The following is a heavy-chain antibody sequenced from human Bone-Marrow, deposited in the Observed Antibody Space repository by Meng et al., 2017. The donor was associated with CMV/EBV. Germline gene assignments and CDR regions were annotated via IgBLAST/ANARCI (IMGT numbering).Heavy chain of an antibody. CDR3: AREGVVPAATPFDP. Sequence: ASVKVSCKASGYTFTGYYMHWVRQAPGKGLEWMGWINPNSGGTNYAQKFQGRVTMTRDTSISTAYMELSRLRSDDTAVYYCAREGVVPAATPFDPWGQGTLVTVSS. J-gene: IGHJ5*02. CDR2: INPNSGGT. V-gene: IGHV1-2*02. D-gene: IGHD2-2*01. CDR1: GYTFTGYY.